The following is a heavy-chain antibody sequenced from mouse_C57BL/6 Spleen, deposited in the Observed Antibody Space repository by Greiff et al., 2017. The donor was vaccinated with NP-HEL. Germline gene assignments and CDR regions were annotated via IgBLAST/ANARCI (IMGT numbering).Heavy chain of an antibody. V-gene: IGHV1-66*01. Sequence: VQLQQSGPELVKPGASVKISCKASGYSFTSYYIHWVKQRPGQGLEWIGWIYPGSGNTKYNEKFKGQATLTADTSSSTAYMQLSSLTSEESAVYYCASEAITTGVDWYFDVWGTGTTVTVSS. CDR1: GYSFTSYY. CDR3: ASEAITTGVDWYFDV. CDR2: IYPGSGNT. D-gene: IGHD1-1*01. J-gene: IGHJ1*03.